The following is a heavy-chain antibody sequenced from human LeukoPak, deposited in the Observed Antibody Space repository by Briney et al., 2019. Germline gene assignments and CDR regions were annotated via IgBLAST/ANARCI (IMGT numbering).Heavy chain of an antibody. CDR1: GFTFSRYS. Sequence: GGSLRLSCAASGFTFSRYSMTWVRQAPGKGLEWVSSFTSMSRTIYYADSVKGRFTISRDDAKESLYLQMNSLRAEDTAIYYCARQSSGIAATDKIDYWGQGALVAVSS. V-gene: IGHV3-21*01. J-gene: IGHJ4*02. CDR2: FTSMSRTI. CDR3: ARQSSGIAATDKIDY. D-gene: IGHD6-13*01.